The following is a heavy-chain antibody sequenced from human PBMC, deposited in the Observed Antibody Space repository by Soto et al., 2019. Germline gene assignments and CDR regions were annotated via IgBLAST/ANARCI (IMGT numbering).Heavy chain of an antibody. J-gene: IGHJ4*02. Sequence: EVQLVESGGGLVQPGGSLRLCCSVSGFTVSNNYMSWVRQAPGKGLEWVSHIYSGGSTEYAVPVKGRFTISRDNSKNTAYLQMNSLRAEDTGVYYCARRVRPTGVDYWGQGTLVTVSS. CDR2: IYSGGST. CDR1: GFTVSNNY. V-gene: IGHV3-66*04. D-gene: IGHD3-10*01. CDR3: ARRVRPTGVDY.